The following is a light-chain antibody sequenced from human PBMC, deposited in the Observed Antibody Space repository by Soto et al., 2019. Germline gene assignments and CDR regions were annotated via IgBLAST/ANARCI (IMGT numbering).Light chain of an antibody. V-gene: IGLV2-8*01. CDR1: SSDVGAYKY. J-gene: IGLJ2*01. Sequence: QSALTQPPSASGSPGQSVTISCTGTSSDVGAYKYVSWYQQYPGKAPKLLIYDVTERPSGVPDRFSGSKSGNTASLTVSGLEVEDEADYYCSAHAGSSVVFGVGTKVTVL. CDR3: SAHAGSSVV. CDR2: DVT.